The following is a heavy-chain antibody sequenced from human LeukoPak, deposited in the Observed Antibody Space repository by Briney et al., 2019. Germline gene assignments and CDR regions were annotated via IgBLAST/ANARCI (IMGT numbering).Heavy chain of an antibody. CDR2: IYYSGST. V-gene: IGHV4-39*07. CDR1: GGSISSSSYY. Sequence: SDTLSLTCTVSGGSISSSSYYWGWIRHPPGNGLEWIGSIYYSGSTYYNPSLKGRVTISVDTSKNQFSLQMGSVTAADTAVYYCARDIDGDYYDSSGYYGEYDYWGQGTLVTVSS. J-gene: IGHJ4*02. D-gene: IGHD3-22*01. CDR3: ARDIDGDYYDSSGYYGEYDY.